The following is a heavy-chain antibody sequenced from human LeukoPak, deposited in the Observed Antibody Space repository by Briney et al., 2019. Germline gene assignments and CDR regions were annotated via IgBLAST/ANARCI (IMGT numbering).Heavy chain of an antibody. V-gene: IGHV4-38-2*01. J-gene: IGHJ5*02. CDR1: GYSISSGYY. CDR3: ARHIAVAALGFDP. Sequence: SETLSLTCAVPGYSISSGYYWGWIRQPPGKGLEWIGSIYHSGSTYYNPSLKSRVTISVDTSKNQFSLKLSSVTAADTAVYYCARHIAVAALGFDPWGQGTLVTVSS. CDR2: IYHSGST. D-gene: IGHD6-19*01.